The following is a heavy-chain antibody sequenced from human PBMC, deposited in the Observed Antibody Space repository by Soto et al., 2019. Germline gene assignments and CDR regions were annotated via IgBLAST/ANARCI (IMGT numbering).Heavy chain of an antibody. J-gene: IGHJ4*02. Sequence: QVQLVESGGGVVQPGTSLRLSCVGSGFTFRSFVIHWVRQAPGRGLEWVALTSYDGTNKYFGDSVKGRFTISRDNSRNTVDLQMDRLRLEDTALYYCARWGTTWGLDVWGQGTLVSVSS. CDR3: ARWGTTWGLDV. CDR2: TSYDGTNK. V-gene: IGHV3-30*19. CDR1: GFTFRSFV. D-gene: IGHD2-21*01.